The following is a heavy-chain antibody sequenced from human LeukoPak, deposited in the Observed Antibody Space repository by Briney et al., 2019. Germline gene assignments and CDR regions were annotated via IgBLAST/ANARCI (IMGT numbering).Heavy chain of an antibody. D-gene: IGHD2-15*01. CDR3: ARGKVVAVTPAQTSGDY. V-gene: IGHV4-4*07. J-gene: IGHJ4*02. CDR1: GGSISSYY. CDR2: IHTSGST. Sequence: RASETLSLTCTVSGGSISSYYWNWIRQPAGKGLEWIGRIHTSGSTNYNPSLKSRITMSVDTSKNQFSLKLSSVTAADTAVYYCARGKVVAVTPAQTSGDYWGQGPLVTVSS.